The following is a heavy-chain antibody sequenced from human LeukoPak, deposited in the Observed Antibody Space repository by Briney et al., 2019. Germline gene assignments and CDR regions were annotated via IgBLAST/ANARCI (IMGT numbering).Heavy chain of an antibody. Sequence: PGGSLRLSCAASGFTFSNYAMSWVRQVPGEGLEWVSDISGRAGSPYYADSVKGRFTISRDNSKNTLYVQMNSLRAEDTAVYYCAKGGRWDYYYSSHWGQGTMDTVSP. CDR2: ISGRAGSP. D-gene: IGHD3-22*01. V-gene: IGHV3-23*01. J-gene: IGHJ3*01. CDR3: AKGGRWDYYYSSH. CDR1: GFTFSNYA.